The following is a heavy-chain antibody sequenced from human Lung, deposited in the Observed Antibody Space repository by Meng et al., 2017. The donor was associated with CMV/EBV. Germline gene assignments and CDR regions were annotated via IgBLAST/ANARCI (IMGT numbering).Heavy chain of an antibody. CDR2: INTNYGNT. CDR1: GYSFTSHG. J-gene: IGHJ4*02. V-gene: IGHV1-18*01. Sequence: QVQLVQSRAEGKKPGASVKVSCKASGYSFTSHGITWVRQAPGQGLEWMGWINTNYGNTKYAQRFQDRVTMTTEHSTRTAYMELRSLRSDDTAVYYCARFMSWFGETNGDYWGQGTLVTVSS. D-gene: IGHD3-10*01. CDR3: ARFMSWFGETNGDY.